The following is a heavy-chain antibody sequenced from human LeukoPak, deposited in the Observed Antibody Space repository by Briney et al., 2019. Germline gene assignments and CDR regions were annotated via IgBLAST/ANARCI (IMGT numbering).Heavy chain of an antibody. CDR1: GVTVSSNY. V-gene: IGHV3-66*01. CDR2: LYGGGTT. D-gene: IGHD6-13*01. Sequence: GGSLRLSCAVFGVTVSSNYMSWVRQAPGKGLEWVSVLYGGGTTYYADSVKGRFTISRDNSKNTLYLQMNSLRAEDTAVYYCARDMAAAGGYFDYWGQGTLVTVSS. CDR3: ARDMAAAGGYFDY. J-gene: IGHJ4*02.